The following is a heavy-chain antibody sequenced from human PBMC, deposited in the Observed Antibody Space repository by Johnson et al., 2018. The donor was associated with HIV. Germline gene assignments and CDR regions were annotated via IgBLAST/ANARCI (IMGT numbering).Heavy chain of an antibody. J-gene: IGHJ3*02. Sequence: QVQLVESGGGVVQPGRSLRLSCAASGFTFNSYGMHWVRQAPGKGLEWVAFIRFDGRIEHQRDSVKGRFTISRDNSKNTLYLQMNNLGPEDTAVYYCAKAELIRFGELNDGFDIWGQGTMVTVSS. CDR3: AKAELIRFGELNDGFDI. V-gene: IGHV3-30*02. CDR2: IRFDGRIE. D-gene: IGHD3-10*01. CDR1: GFTFNSYG.